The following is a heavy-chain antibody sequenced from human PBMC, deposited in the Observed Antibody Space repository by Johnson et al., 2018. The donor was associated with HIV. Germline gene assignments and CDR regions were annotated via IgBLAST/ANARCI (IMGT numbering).Heavy chain of an antibody. J-gene: IGHJ3*02. CDR1: RFTSSSYG. CDR2: IRYDGSNK. CDR3: AREVAGDYGDSPGAFDI. D-gene: IGHD4-17*01. V-gene: IGHV3-30*02. Sequence: HVQLVESGGGVVQPGGSLRLPCPASRFTSSSYGMHWVRQAPGKGLEWVAFIRYDGSNKYYADSVKGRFTISSDNSKNTLYLQMNSLRAEDTAVYYCAREVAGDYGDSPGAFDIWGQGTMVTVSS.